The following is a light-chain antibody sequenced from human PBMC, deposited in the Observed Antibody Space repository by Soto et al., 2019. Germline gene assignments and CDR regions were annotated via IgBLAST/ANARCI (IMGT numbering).Light chain of an antibody. V-gene: IGKV3-20*01. CDR1: QTISRDD. CDR3: QQYGSSGRFT. CDR2: ATS. Sequence: EIVLTQSPGTLSLSPGETATLSCRTSQTISRDDLAWYQQRPGQAPRLLVSATSRRATGIPDRFNGYGSGTDFTLTISSLEPEDFGVYYCQQYGSSGRFTFGPGTKVDIK. J-gene: IGKJ3*01.